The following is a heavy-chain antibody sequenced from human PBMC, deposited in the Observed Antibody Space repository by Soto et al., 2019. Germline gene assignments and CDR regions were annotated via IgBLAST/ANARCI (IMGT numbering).Heavy chain of an antibody. Sequence: PSETLSLTCTVSGGFIWGWIRQSPDKGLEWIGYIYNSGRYNYNPSLESRLTISLDTSKNQFSLKLTSVTAADTAVYYCVRGPSGDKVDYWGQGTLVTVSS. J-gene: IGHJ4*02. CDR3: VRGPSGDKVDY. CDR2: IYNSGRY. V-gene: IGHV4-4*09. CDR1: GGFI. D-gene: IGHD7-27*01.